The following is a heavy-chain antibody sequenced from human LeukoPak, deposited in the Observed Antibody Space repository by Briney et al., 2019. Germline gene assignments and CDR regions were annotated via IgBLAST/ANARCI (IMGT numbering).Heavy chain of an antibody. Sequence: SETLSLTCSVSGGSISSYYWSWIRQPPGKGLEWIGNIYYSGSTNYNPSLKSRVTISVDTSKSQFSLQLSSATAADTAVYYCARGGSYYGYWGQGTLVTVSS. D-gene: IGHD1-26*01. CDR1: GGSISSYY. J-gene: IGHJ4*02. V-gene: IGHV4-59*08. CDR3: ARGGSYYGY. CDR2: IYYSGST.